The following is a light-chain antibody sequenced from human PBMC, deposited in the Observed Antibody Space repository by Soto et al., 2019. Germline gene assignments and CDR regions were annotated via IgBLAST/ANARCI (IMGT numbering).Light chain of an antibody. CDR1: SGHSSYA. CDR3: QTWGTGIRV. J-gene: IGLJ2*01. CDR2: LNSDGSH. V-gene: IGLV4-69*01. Sequence: QAVLTQSPSASGSLGASVKLTCTLSSGHSSYAIAWHQQQPEKGPRYLMKLNSDGSHSKGDGIPDRFSGSSSGAERYLTISSLQSEDEADYYCQTWGTGIRVFGGGTKLTVL.